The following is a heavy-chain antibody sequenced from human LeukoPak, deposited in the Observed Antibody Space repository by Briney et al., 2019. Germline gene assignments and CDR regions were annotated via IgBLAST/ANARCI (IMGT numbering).Heavy chain of an antibody. CDR3: AKGYGLTPKYGMDV. CDR2: ISWNSGSI. D-gene: IGHD3-10*01. J-gene: IGHJ6*02. V-gene: IGHV3-9*01. Sequence: GRSLRLSCAVSGFNFDDYAMHWVRQAPGKGLEWVSGISWNSGSIDYTDSVRGRFTISRDNAKNSLDLQMNSLRAEDTALYYCAKGYGLTPKYGMDVWGQGTTVTVSS. CDR1: GFNFDDYA.